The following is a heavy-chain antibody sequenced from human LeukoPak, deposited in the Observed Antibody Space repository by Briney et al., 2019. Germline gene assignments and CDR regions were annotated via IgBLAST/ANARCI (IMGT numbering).Heavy chain of an antibody. V-gene: IGHV4-4*07. CDR2: IYTSGST. CDR3: ARRPSSSPYYYGMDV. J-gene: IGHJ6*02. Sequence: SETLSLTCTVSGGSISSYYWSWIRQPAGKGLEWIGRIYTSGSTNYNPSLKSRVTMSVDTSKNQFSLKLSSVTAADTAVYYCARRPSSSPYYYGMDVWGQGTTVTVSS. CDR1: GGSISSYY. D-gene: IGHD6-6*01.